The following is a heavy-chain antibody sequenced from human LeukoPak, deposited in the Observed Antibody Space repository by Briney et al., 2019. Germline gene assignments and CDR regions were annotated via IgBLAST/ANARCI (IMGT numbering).Heavy chain of an antibody. V-gene: IGHV3-7*01. CDR3: ARELAAAGKTGTDY. CDR1: GFTFSSYW. Sequence: GGSLRLSCAASGFTFSSYWMSWVRQAPGKGLERVANIKQDGSEKYYVDSVKGRFTISRDNAKNSLYLQMNSLRAEDTAVYYCARELAAAGKTGTDYWGQGTLVTVSS. D-gene: IGHD6-13*01. J-gene: IGHJ4*02. CDR2: IKQDGSEK.